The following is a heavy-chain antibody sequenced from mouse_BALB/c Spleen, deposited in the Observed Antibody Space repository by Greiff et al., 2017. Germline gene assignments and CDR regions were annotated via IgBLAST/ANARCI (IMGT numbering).Heavy chain of an antibody. CDR1: GYSITSGYY. CDR2: ISYDGSN. V-gene: IGHV3-6*02. Sequence: EVKLMESGPGLVKPSQSLSLTCSVTGYSITSGYYWNWIRQFPGNKLEWMGYISYDGSNNYNPSLKNRISITRDTSKNQFFLKLNSVTTEDTATYYCARFPYWYFDVWGAGTTVTVSS. CDR3: ARFPYWYFDV. J-gene: IGHJ1*01.